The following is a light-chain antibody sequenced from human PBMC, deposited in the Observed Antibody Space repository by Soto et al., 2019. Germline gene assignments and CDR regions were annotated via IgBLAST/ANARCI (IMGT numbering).Light chain of an antibody. J-gene: IGLJ1*01. Sequence: QSALTQPASVSGSPGQSSTISCTGTSSDVGGYNYVSWYQQHPGKAPKLMIYDVSNRPSGVSNRFSGSKSGNTASLTISGLQAEDEADYYCSPYTSSSTFYVFGTGTKVTVL. CDR2: DVS. CDR1: SSDVGGYNY. V-gene: IGLV2-14*01. CDR3: SPYTSSSTFYV.